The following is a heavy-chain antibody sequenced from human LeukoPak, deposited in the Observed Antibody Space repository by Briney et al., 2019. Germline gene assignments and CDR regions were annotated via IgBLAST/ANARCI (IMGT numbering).Heavy chain of an antibody. CDR3: AKVSGFKITFGGIID. V-gene: IGHV3-30*18. D-gene: IGHD3-16*02. Sequence: PGGSLRLSCAASGFTFNNAWMSWVRQAPGKGLEWVAVISYDGSNKYYAESVKGRFTISRDNSKNTLYLQMNSLRAEDTAVFYCAKVSGFKITFGGIIDWGQGTPVTVSS. CDR1: GFTFNNAW. CDR2: ISYDGSNK. J-gene: IGHJ4*02.